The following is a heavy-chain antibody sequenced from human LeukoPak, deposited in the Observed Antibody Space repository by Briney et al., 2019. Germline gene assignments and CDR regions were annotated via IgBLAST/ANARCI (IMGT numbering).Heavy chain of an antibody. D-gene: IGHD2-2*01. CDR1: GFTFSRYD. J-gene: IGHJ4*02. CDR2: ISRTVTTT. V-gene: IGHV3-23*05. CDR3: ARGERYCSSTSCFHDYGDYGDY. Sequence: GGSLRLSCAASGFTFSRYDLSWVRQAPGKGLECVSTISRTVTTTYYADSVKGRFTISRDNSKNTLYLQMNDLRADDTAVYYCARGERYCSSTSCFHDYGDYGDYWGQGTLVTVSS.